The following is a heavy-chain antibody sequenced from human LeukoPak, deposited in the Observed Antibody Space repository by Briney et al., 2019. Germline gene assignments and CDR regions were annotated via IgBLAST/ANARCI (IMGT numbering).Heavy chain of an antibody. D-gene: IGHD3-22*01. Sequence: TGGSLRLSCAASGFTFGSYGMSWVRQAPGKGLEWVSFITPNADRTSYADSVEGRFTISRANPRNTLYMQMNSLRDEDTAVYYCAILHGYYDGSGYWVQWGQGTLVTVSS. J-gene: IGHJ1*01. V-gene: IGHV3-23*01. CDR1: GFTFGSYG. CDR3: AILHGYYDGSGYWVQ. CDR2: ITPNADRT.